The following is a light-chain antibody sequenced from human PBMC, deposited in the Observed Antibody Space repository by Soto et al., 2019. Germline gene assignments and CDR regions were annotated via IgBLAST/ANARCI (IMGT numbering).Light chain of an antibody. CDR3: CSYAGSRSYV. CDR2: EGS. V-gene: IGLV2-23*01. Sequence: QSGLTQPASVSGSPGQSITISCSRTSSDVGTYNLVSWYQQHPGKATKLIIYEGSKRPSGVSNRFSGSKSGNTASLTISGLQVEDEADYYCCSYAGSRSYVFGTGTKVTV. J-gene: IGLJ1*01. CDR1: SSDVGTYNL.